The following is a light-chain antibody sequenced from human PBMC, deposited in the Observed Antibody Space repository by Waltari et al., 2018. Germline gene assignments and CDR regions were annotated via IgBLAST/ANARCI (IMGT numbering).Light chain of an antibody. Sequence: EIVLTQSPGTLSLSPGERATLSCGASQVVSNNFLAWYQPKPGHAPRLLIFGASRRATGIPDRFSGSGSGTDFTLTISRLEPEDFAVYYCQQYNNWPPLTFGGGTKVEIK. CDR1: QVVSNNF. CDR2: GAS. J-gene: IGKJ4*01. V-gene: IGKV3-20*01. CDR3: QQYNNWPPLT.